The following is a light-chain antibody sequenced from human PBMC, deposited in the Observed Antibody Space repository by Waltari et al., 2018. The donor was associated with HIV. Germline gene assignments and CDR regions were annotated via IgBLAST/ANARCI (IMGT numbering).Light chain of an antibody. CDR2: SNN. Sequence: QSVLTQPPSASGTPGQRVTTSCSGSNSNIGSNLVHWYQHLPGSAPKLLSYSNNQRPSGVPDRFSGSKSGTSASLAISGLQSEDEADYYCAVWDDSLNGPVFGGGTKLTVL. CDR3: AVWDDSLNGPV. V-gene: IGLV1-44*01. CDR1: NSNIGSNL. J-gene: IGLJ3*02.